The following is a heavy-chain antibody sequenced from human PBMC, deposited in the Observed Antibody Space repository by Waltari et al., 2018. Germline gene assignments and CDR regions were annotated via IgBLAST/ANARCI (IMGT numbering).Heavy chain of an antibody. CDR3: ASPGYSSSRREDY. CDR1: GGSFSGYY. Sequence: QVQLQQWGAGLLKPSETLSLTCAVYGGSFSGYYWRRIRQPPGKGLEWMGKINHSGSTNYNPSLKSRVTISVDTSKNQFSLKLSSVTAADTAVYYCASPGYSSSRREDYWGQGTLVTVSS. V-gene: IGHV4-34*01. D-gene: IGHD6-6*01. CDR2: INHSGST. J-gene: IGHJ4*02.